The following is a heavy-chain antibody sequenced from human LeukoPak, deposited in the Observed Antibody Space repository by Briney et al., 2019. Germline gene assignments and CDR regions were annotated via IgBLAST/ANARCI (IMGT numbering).Heavy chain of an antibody. D-gene: IGHD6-13*01. Sequence: PSETLSLTCTVSGGSISSYYWSWIRQPPGKGLEWIGAIYYSGSTNYNPSLKSRVTISVDTSKNQFSLRLSSVTAADPAVYYLARGTYSSSWYLDYWGQGALVTVSS. CDR2: IYYSGST. CDR3: ARGTYSSSWYLDY. J-gene: IGHJ4*02. CDR1: GGSISSYY. V-gene: IGHV4-59*01.